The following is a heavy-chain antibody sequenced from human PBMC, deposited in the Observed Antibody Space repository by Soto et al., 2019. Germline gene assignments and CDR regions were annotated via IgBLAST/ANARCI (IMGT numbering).Heavy chain of an antibody. CDR1: GYTFTSYA. CDR3: ARVVRTDSYDSNGYYWFYFDY. Sequence: EASVKVSCKASGYTFTSYAMHWVRQAPGQRLEWMGWINGGNDNTKYSQKFQGRVTITRDTSASIVYMELRSLRYEDTAVYYCARVVRTDSYDSNGYYWFYFDYWGQGTLVTVSS. D-gene: IGHD3-22*01. V-gene: IGHV1-3*01. J-gene: IGHJ4*02. CDR2: INGGNDNT.